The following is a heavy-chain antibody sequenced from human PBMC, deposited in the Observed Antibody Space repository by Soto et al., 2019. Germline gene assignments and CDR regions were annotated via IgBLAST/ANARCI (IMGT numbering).Heavy chain of an antibody. CDR3: AKDLSSWGRFYGMDV. CDR1: GFTFSSYT. Sequence: EVQLLESGGGLVQPGGSLRLSCAASGFTFSSYTMSWVRQAPGKGLEWVTATGGSGGSTYYADSVKGRFTISRDNSKHTLFLQMNSLRAEDTAIYYCAKDLSSWGRFYGMDVWGQGTTVTVSS. J-gene: IGHJ6*02. CDR2: TGGSGGST. V-gene: IGHV3-23*01. D-gene: IGHD3-16*01.